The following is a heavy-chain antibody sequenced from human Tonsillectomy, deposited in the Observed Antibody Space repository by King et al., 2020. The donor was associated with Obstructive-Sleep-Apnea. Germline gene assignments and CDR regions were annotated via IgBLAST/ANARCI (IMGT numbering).Heavy chain of an antibody. D-gene: IGHD3-10*01. V-gene: IGHV3-23*04. CDR3: SKEGGGSGIYRLDP. Sequence: EVQLVESGGGMVQPGGSLRLSCLASGFTFSNYAISWVRQAPGKGLEWVSAINTRGTTFYAASVRGRVTISQDNSKYTVNLQVDSLRAEDTALYYCSKEGGGSGIYRLDPWGPRPLLTVSS. CDR1: GFTFSNYA. J-gene: IGHJ5*02. CDR2: INTRGTT.